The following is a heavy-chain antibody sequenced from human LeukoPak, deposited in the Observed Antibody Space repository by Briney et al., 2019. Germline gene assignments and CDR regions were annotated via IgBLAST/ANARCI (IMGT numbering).Heavy chain of an antibody. D-gene: IGHD1-1*01. CDR1: GGSIGSYY. J-gene: IGHJ5*02. CDR3: ARLESWFDP. CDR2: IYTSGST. Sequence: SETLSLTCTVSGGSIGSYYWSWIRQPPGKGLEWIGYIYTSGSTNYNPSLKSRVTISVDTSKNQFSLKLSSVTAADTAVYYCARLESWFDPWGQGTLVTVSS. V-gene: IGHV4-4*09.